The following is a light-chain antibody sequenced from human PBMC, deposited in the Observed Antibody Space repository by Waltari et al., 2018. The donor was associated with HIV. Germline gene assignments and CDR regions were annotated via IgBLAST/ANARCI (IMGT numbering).Light chain of an antibody. CDR3: SSYTTSNSHVV. CDR1: SSDVGDYTY. J-gene: IGLJ2*01. CDR2: EVS. Sequence: QSALTQPASVSGSLGQSITISCPGASSDVGDYTYVSCSKQHPGKAPKVMIFEVSNRPSGVSDRFSGSKSGNTASLTISGVQPEDEADYYCSSYTTSNSHVVFGGGTKVTVL. V-gene: IGLV2-14*01.